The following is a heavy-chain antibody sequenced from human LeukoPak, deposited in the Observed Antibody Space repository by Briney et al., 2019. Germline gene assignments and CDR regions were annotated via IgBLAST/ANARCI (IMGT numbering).Heavy chain of an antibody. CDR3: ARGSTRLDVDTAMVTSYYYYYMDV. V-gene: IGHV4-34*01. CDR2: INHSGST. Sequence: SETLSLTCAVYGGSFSGYYWSWIRQPPGKGLEWIGEINHSGSTNYNPSLKSRVTISVDTSKNQFSLKLSSVTAADTAVYYCARGSTRLDVDTAMVTSYYYYYMDVWGKGTTVTVSS. J-gene: IGHJ6*03. CDR1: GGSFSGYY. D-gene: IGHD5-18*01.